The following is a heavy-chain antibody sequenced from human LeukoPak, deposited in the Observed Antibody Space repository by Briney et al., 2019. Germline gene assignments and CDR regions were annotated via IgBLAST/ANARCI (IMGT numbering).Heavy chain of an antibody. Sequence: GGSLRLSCAASGFTFSSYWMSWVRQAPGKGLEWVANIKQDGSEKYYVDSVKGRFTISRDNVKNSLYLQMNSLRAEDTAVYYCARASYSYGDHNWFDPWGQGTLVTVSS. J-gene: IGHJ5*02. CDR1: GFTFSSYW. CDR3: ARASYSYGDHNWFDP. CDR2: IKQDGSEK. V-gene: IGHV3-7*01. D-gene: IGHD5-18*01.